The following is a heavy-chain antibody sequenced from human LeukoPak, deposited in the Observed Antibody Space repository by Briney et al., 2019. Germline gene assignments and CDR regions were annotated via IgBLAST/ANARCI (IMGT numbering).Heavy chain of an antibody. Sequence: ASVKVSRKSSGYTFTGYYMHWVRQAPGQGLEWMGLINPNSGGTNYAHKFQGRVTMTRDTSISTAYMELSRLRSDDTAVYYCARELEYYGSGSLDYWGQGTLVTVSS. CDR1: GYTFTGYY. D-gene: IGHD3-10*01. CDR3: ARELEYYGSGSLDY. V-gene: IGHV1-2*02. CDR2: INPNSGGT. J-gene: IGHJ4*02.